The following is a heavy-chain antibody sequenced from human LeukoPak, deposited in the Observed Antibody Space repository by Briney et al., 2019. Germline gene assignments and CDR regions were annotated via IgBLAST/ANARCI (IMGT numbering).Heavy chain of an antibody. V-gene: IGHV3-30*03. CDR2: ISYDGSNK. D-gene: IGHD2-15*01. CDR1: GFTFSSYG. Sequence: GGSLRLSCAASGFTFSSYGMHWVRQAPGKGLEWVAVISYDGSNKYYADSVKGRFTISRDNSKNTLYLQMNSLRAEDTAVYYCARLLGGYCSGGSCYTEDYWGQGTLVTVSS. J-gene: IGHJ4*02. CDR3: ARLLGGYCSGGSCYTEDY.